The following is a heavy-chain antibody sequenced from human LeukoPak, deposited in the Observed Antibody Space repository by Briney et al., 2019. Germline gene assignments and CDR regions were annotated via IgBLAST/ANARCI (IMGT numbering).Heavy chain of an antibody. CDR3: ARTGGYDSSGYSGYYGMDV. J-gene: IGHJ6*02. D-gene: IGHD3-22*01. CDR1: GYTFTSYD. Sequence: ASVKVSCKASGYTFTSYDINWVRQATGQGLEWMGWMNPNSGNTGYAQKFQGRVTMTRNTSISTAYMELSSLRPEDTAVYYCARTGGYDSSGYSGYYGMDVWGQGTTVTVSS. CDR2: MNPNSGNT. V-gene: IGHV1-8*01.